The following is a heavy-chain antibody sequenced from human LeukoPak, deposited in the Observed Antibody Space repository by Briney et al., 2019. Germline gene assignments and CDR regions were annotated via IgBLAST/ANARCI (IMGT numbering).Heavy chain of an antibody. D-gene: IGHD3-22*01. V-gene: IGHV3-7*01. CDR3: ASPNYYDSSGFVY. Sequence: GGSLRLSCAASGFTFSSYAMSWVRQAPGKGLEWVANIKQDGSEKYYVDSVKGRFTISRDNAKNSLYLQMNSLRAEDTAVYYCASPNYYDSSGFVYWGQGTLVTVSS. CDR2: IKQDGSEK. CDR1: GFTFSSYA. J-gene: IGHJ4*02.